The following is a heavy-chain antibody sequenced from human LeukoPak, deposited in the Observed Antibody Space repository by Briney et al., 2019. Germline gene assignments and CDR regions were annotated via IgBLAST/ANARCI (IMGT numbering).Heavy chain of an antibody. CDR3: ARSRYSYGHHYFDY. D-gene: IGHD5-18*01. CDR2: IIPIFGTA. CDR1: GYTFTSYG. J-gene: IGHJ4*02. Sequence: VKVSCKASGYTFTSYGISWVRQAPGQGLEWMGGIIPIFGTANYAQKFQGRVTITADESTSTAYMELSSLRSEDTAVYYCARSRYSYGHHYFDYWGQGTLVTVSS. V-gene: IGHV1-69*01.